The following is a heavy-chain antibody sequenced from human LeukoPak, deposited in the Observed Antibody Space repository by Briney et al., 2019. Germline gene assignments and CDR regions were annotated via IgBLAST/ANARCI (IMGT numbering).Heavy chain of an antibody. CDR2: INPSGGST. J-gene: IGHJ3*02. CDR1: GYTFTSYY. Sequence: ASVKVSCKASGYTFTSYYMHWVRQAPGQGLEWMGIINPSGGSTSYAQKFQGRVTMTRDTSTSTVYMELSGLRSEDTAVYYCAIEAVAGTDGSGAFDIWGQGTMVTVSS. CDR3: AIEAVAGTDGSGAFDI. D-gene: IGHD6-19*01. V-gene: IGHV1-46*01.